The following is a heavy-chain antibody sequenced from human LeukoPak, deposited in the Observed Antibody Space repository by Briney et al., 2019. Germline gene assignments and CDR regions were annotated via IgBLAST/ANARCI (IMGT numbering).Heavy chain of an antibody. D-gene: IGHD6-13*01. CDR3: VRLSITVAGSDY. CDR1: GFTFSSYT. V-gene: IGHV3-48*04. J-gene: IGHJ4*02. CDR2: IGTSSTTI. Sequence: GGSLRLSCAASGFTFSSYTMNWVRQPPGKGLEWVSNIGTSSTTIYYADSVKGRFTISRDNAKNSLYLQMNDMRVEDTAVYYCVRLSITVAGSDYWGQGALVTVSS.